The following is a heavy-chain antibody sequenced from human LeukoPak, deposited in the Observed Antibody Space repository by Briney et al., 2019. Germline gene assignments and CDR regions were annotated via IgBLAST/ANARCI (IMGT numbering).Heavy chain of an antibody. D-gene: IGHD3-9*01. V-gene: IGHV1-46*01. Sequence: ASVKVSCKASGYTFTSYYMHWVRQAPGQGLEWMGLINPTGGSTGYAQKFQGRVTITRNTSISTAYMELSSLRSEDTAVYYCAREVRDDILTGYGRDYYYYYMDVWGKGTTVTVSS. J-gene: IGHJ6*03. CDR2: INPTGGST. CDR3: AREVRDDILTGYGRDYYYYYMDV. CDR1: GYTFTSYY.